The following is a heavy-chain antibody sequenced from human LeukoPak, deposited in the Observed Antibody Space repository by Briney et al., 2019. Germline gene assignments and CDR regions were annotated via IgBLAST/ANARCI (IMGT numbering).Heavy chain of an antibody. J-gene: IGHJ5*02. Sequence: PSETLSLTCTVSGGSISSSSYYWGWIRQPPGKGLEWFGSIYYSGSTYYNPSLKSRVTISVDTSKNQFSLKLSSVTAADTAVYYCARQPYCSSTSCYFLSWFDPWGQGTLVTVSS. V-gene: IGHV4-39*01. CDR3: ARQPYCSSTSCYFLSWFDP. CDR2: IYYSGST. CDR1: GGSISSSSYY. D-gene: IGHD2-2*01.